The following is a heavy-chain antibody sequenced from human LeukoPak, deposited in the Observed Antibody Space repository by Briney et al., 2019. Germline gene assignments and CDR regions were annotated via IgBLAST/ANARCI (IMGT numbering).Heavy chain of an antibody. J-gene: IGHJ4*02. V-gene: IGHV1-46*01. CDR3: ARESYGSGSYLTLTPHFYFDY. Sequence: ASVKVSCKASGYTFTSYDINWVRQATGQGLEWMGILNPSGGSTSYAQKFQGRVTMTRDTSTSTVYMELSSLRSEDTAVYYCARESYGSGSYLTLTPHFYFDYWGQGTLVTVSS. CDR2: LNPSGGST. D-gene: IGHD3-10*01. CDR1: GYTFTSYD.